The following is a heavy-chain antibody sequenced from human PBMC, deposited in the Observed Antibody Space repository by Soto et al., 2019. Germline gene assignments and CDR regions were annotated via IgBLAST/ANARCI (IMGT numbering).Heavy chain of an antibody. V-gene: IGHV3-53*01. Sequence: VQLVESGGGLIQPGGSLRLSCAASGFTVSSNYMSWVRQAPGKGLEWVSVIYSGGSTYYADSVKGRFTISRDNSKNTLYLQMNSLRAEDTAVYYCARDVLLWFGESGYYYYYGMDVWGQGTTVTVSS. CDR2: IYSGGST. CDR1: GFTVSSNY. D-gene: IGHD3-10*01. J-gene: IGHJ6*02. CDR3: ARDVLLWFGESGYYYYYGMDV.